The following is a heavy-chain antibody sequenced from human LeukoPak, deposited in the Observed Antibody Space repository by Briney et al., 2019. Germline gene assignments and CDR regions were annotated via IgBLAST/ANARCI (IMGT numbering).Heavy chain of an antibody. J-gene: IGHJ4*02. CDR1: GYTFTGYY. CDR3: ARVLRYDDSSGYYAY. CDR2: INPNSGGT. V-gene: IGHV1-2*02. D-gene: IGHD3-22*01. Sequence: TSVKVSCKASGYTFTGYYMHWVRQAPGQGLEWMGWINPNSGGTNYAQTLQGRVTMTRDTSISIVYMELSGLRTDDTAVYYCARVLRYDDSSGYYAYWGQGTLVTVSS.